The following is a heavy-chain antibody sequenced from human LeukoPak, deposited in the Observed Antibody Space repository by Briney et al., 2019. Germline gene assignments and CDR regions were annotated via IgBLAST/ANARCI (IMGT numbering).Heavy chain of an antibody. CDR2: IYHSGST. D-gene: IGHD6-19*01. V-gene: IGHV4-38-2*02. CDR1: GYSISSGYY. J-gene: IGHJ4*02. Sequence: ASETLSLTCTVSGYSISSGYYWGWIRQPPGKGLEWIGSIYHSGSTYYNPSLKSRVTISVDTSKNQFSPKLSSVTAADTAVYYCARTSSSGLVGGYYFDYWGQGTLVTVSS. CDR3: ARTSSSGLVGGYYFDY.